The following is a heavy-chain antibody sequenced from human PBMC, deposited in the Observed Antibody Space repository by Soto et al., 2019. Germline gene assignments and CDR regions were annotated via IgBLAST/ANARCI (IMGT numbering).Heavy chain of an antibody. D-gene: IGHD2-15*01. Sequence: SETLSLTCTVSGGSISSINNHFSNHYCSWIRLSTGKGLEWIGYISNIGFTRYNPSLKSRVTISVDTSKNQFSLKLSSVTAADTAVYYCARYWIPVEGYCSGGSCYYAFDIWGQGTMVTVSS. CDR3: ARYWIPVEGYCSGGSCYYAFDI. V-gene: IGHV4-59*11. CDR2: ISNIGFT. J-gene: IGHJ3*02. CDR1: GGSISSINNHFSNHY.